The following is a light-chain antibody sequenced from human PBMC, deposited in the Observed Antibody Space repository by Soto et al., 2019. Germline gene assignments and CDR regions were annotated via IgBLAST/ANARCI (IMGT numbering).Light chain of an antibody. J-gene: IGKJ1*01. CDR3: QQYNTYPWT. CDR1: QSISSY. Sequence: DIQMTQSPSSLSASVGDRVTITCRASQSISSYLNWYQQKPGKAPKLLIYAASSLESGVPSRFSGSGSGTDFTLTISSLQPDDFASYCCQQYNTYPWTFGQGTKVDIK. CDR2: AAS. V-gene: IGKV1-39*01.